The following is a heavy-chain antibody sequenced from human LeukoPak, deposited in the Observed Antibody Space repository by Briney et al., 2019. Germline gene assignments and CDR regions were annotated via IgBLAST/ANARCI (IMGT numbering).Heavy chain of an antibody. J-gene: IGHJ4*02. D-gene: IGHD3-22*01. CDR3: ARDRYYYDSSGYYYVGFDY. V-gene: IGHV4-59*01. CDR2: IYYSGST. CDR1: GGSISSYY. Sequence: SETLSLTCTVSGGSISSYYWSWIRQPPGKGLEWIGYIYYSGSTNYNPSLKSRVTISVDTSKNQFSLKLSSVTAADTAVYYCARDRYYYDSSGYYYVGFDYWGQGTLVTVSS.